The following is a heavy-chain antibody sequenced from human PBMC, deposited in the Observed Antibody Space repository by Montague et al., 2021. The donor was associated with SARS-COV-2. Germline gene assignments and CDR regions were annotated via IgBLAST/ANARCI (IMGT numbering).Heavy chain of an antibody. CDR2: IHHSANT. Sequence: SETLSLTCSVSGCSISTGYWGGWLRQPPGKRLEWIGIIHHSANTYYNPSLKRPVTILVDTSNNHFSLSLTSVTAADTAVYYCARSGYSSWHEYYFDYWGQGTLVTVSS. CDR1: GCSISTGYW. J-gene: IGHJ4*02. CDR3: ARSGYSSWHEYYFDY. D-gene: IGHD5-12*01. V-gene: IGHV4-38-2*02.